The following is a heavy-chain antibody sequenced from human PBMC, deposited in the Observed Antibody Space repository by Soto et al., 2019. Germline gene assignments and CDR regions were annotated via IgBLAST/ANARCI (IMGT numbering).Heavy chain of an antibody. CDR2: ISGSGGST. CDR1: GFTFSSYA. Sequence: GGSLRLSCAASGFTFSSYAMSWVRQAPGKGLEWVSAISGSGGSTYYADSVKGRFTISRDNSKNTLYLQMNSLRAEDTAVYYCAKGGVLLWFGELLSDYYGMDVWGQGTTVTV. CDR3: AKGGVLLWFGELLSDYYGMDV. D-gene: IGHD3-10*01. J-gene: IGHJ6*02. V-gene: IGHV3-23*01.